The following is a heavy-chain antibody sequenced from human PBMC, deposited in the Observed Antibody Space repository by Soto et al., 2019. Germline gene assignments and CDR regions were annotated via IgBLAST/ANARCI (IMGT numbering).Heavy chain of an antibody. CDR3: AREQILSSSDAFDI. J-gene: IGHJ3*02. CDR2: INHSGST. V-gene: IGHV4-34*01. Sequence: SETLSLTCAVYGGSFSGYYWSWIRQPPGKGLEWIGEINHSGSTNYNPSLKSRVTISVDTSKNQFSLKLSSVTAADTAVYYSAREQILSSSDAFDIWGQGTMVTVSS. D-gene: IGHD6-6*01. CDR1: GGSFSGYY.